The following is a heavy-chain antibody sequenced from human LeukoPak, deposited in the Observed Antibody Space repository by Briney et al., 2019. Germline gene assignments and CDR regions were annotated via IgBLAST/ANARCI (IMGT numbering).Heavy chain of an antibody. CDR1: GDSISSYY. V-gene: IGHV4-4*09. CDR2: IHTSGST. J-gene: IGHJ3*02. CDR3: ARKPPSDAFDI. Sequence: NPSETLSLTCTVSGDSISSYYWSWIRQPPGKGLEWIGYIHTSGSTNYNPSLKSRVTISVDTSKSQFSLKLSSMTAADTAVYYCARKPPSDAFDIWGQGTMVTVSS.